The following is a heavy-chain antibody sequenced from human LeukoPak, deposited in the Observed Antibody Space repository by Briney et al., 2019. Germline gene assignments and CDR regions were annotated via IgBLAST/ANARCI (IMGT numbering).Heavy chain of an antibody. CDR2: IYHSGST. J-gene: IGHJ4*02. CDR1: GYSISSGYY. Sequence: SETLSLTCTVSGYSISSGYYWGWIRQPPGKGLEWIGSIYHSGSTYYNPSLKSRVTISVDTSKNQFSLKLSSVTAADTAVYYCARLPRITMIVVVSNWGQGTLVTVSS. D-gene: IGHD3-22*01. V-gene: IGHV4-38-2*02. CDR3: ARLPRITMIVVVSN.